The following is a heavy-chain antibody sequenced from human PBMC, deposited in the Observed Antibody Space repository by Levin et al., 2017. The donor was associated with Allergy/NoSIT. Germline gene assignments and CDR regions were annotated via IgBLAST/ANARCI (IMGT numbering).Heavy chain of an antibody. CDR3: ARDLAHCGGDCFYDTFDC. CDR2: ISPYNGDT. D-gene: IGHD2-21*02. CDR1: GYSFSTYG. J-gene: IGHJ3*01. V-gene: IGHV1-18*01. Sequence: ASVKVSCKASGYSFSTYGISWVRQAPGQGLEWMGWISPYNGDTNYAQNLQGRVTMTTDTSTGTVYMELRSLRSDDTAVYYCARDLAHCGGDCFYDTFDCWGQGTMVTVSS.